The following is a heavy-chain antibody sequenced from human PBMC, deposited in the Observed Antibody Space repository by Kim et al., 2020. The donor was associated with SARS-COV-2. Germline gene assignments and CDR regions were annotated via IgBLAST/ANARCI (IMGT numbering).Heavy chain of an antibody. D-gene: IGHD4-4*01. CDR1: GGSITSTITDNY. CDR3: AKSNSWYFDH. J-gene: IGHJ4*02. V-gene: IGHV4-39*07. Sequence: SETLSLTCIVSGGSITSTITDNYWGWIRQPPGKGLEWIASIHYSGGTDFNPSLRSRITMSLDASKNQFSLKLTSVTAADTAVYYCAKSNSWYFDHWGQGALVTVSS. CDR2: IHYSGGT.